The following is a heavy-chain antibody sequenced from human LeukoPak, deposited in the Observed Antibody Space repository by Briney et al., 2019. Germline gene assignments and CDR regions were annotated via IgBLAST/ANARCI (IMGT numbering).Heavy chain of an antibody. D-gene: IGHD6-19*01. CDR3: ARDTYSSGWHVWVYFDY. V-gene: IGHV1-46*01. CDR1: GYTFTSYY. CDR2: INPSGGST. Sequence: ASVKVSCKASGYTFTSYYMHWVRQAPGQGLEWMGIINPSGGSTSYAQKFQGRVTMTRDTSTSTVYMELSSLRSEDTAVYYCARDTYSSGWHVWVYFDYWGQGTLVTVSS. J-gene: IGHJ4*02.